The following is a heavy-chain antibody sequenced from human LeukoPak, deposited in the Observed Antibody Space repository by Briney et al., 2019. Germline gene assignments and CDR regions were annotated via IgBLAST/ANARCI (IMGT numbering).Heavy chain of an antibody. CDR1: GGSISSYY. CDR3: ARDDYSGAFDI. D-gene: IGHD4-11*01. Sequence: SETLSLTCTVSGGSISSYYWSWIRQPPGKGLEWNGYIYYSGSTNYNPSLKSRVTISVDTSKNQFSLKLSSVTAADTAVYYCARDDYSGAFDIWGQGTMVTVSS. V-gene: IGHV4-59*01. CDR2: IYYSGST. J-gene: IGHJ3*02.